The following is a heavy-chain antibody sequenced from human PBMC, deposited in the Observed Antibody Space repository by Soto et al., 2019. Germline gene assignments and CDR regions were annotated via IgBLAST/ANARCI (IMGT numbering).Heavy chain of an antibody. CDR2: ISAYNGNT. J-gene: IGHJ4*02. Sequence: ASVKVSCKASGYTFTSYGISWVRQAPGQGLEWMGWISAYNGNTNYAQKLQGRVTMTTDTSTSTAYMELRSLRSDDTAVYYCARDHEQQWLVSGSGAGLDYWGQGTLVTVSS. V-gene: IGHV1-18*01. D-gene: IGHD6-19*01. CDR3: ARDHEQQWLVSGSGAGLDY. CDR1: GYTFTSYG.